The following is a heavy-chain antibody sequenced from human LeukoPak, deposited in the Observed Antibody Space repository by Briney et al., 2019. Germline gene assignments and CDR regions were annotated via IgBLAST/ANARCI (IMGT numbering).Heavy chain of an antibody. V-gene: IGHV3-23*01. CDR2: ISGTGGST. CDR1: GFTFGNYA. CDR3: ATRPTVGGTTPTFDH. D-gene: IGHD1-26*01. J-gene: IGHJ4*02. Sequence: GGSLRLSCAASGFTFGNYAMNWVRQAPGRGLEWVSAISGTGGSTYYADSVKGRFTISRDNAKNALYLQMNTLRAEDTAIYSCATRPTVGGTTPTFDHWGQGTTVTVSS.